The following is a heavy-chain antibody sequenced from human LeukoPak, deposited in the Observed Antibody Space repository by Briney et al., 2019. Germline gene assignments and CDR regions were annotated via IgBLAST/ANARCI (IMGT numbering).Heavy chain of an antibody. Sequence: GGSLRLSCAASGFTFSSYAMSWVRQAPGKGLEWVSVISGSGGSTYYADSVKARFTISRDNSKNTLYLQMNSLRAEDAAVYYCARGGLYVNTAMIRHWYFHIWGRGTLVTVSS. J-gene: IGHJ2*01. V-gene: IGHV3-23*01. CDR1: GFTFSSYA. CDR3: ARGGLYVNTAMIRHWYFHI. CDR2: ISGSGGST. D-gene: IGHD5-18*01.